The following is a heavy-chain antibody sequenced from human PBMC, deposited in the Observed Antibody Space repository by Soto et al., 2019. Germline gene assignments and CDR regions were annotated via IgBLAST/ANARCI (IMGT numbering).Heavy chain of an antibody. D-gene: IGHD2-8*02. Sequence: QVQLQQWGAGLLKPSETLSLTCAVYGGSFSGYYWTWIRQPPGTGLEWLGEINHSGSTNYNPSLKSRVTLSGDTSKDQFSLKLTSVTAADTAVYYCARDKITGLFDYWGQGTLVTVSS. CDR1: GGSFSGYY. V-gene: IGHV4-34*01. CDR3: ARDKITGLFDY. J-gene: IGHJ4*02. CDR2: INHSGST.